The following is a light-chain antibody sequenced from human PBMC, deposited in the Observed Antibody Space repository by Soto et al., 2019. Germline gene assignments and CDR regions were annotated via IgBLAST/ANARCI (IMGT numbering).Light chain of an antibody. CDR2: KAS. CDR3: QHYNTYPWT. Sequence: DIPRTQSPSILSASVGARVTITCRASRSISSWLAWYQQKPGKAPNLLIHKASHLESGVPSRFSGSGSGTEFTITISSLQPGDFATYYCQHYNTYPWTFGQGTKVEIK. V-gene: IGKV1-5*03. J-gene: IGKJ1*01. CDR1: RSISSW.